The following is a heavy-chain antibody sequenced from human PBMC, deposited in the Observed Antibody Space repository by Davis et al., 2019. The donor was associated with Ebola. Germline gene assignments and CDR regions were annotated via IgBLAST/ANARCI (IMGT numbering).Heavy chain of an antibody. CDR2: IYYSGST. CDR3: SRGHTLTADSNWFDP. V-gene: IGHV4-59*01. CDR1: GGSISSYY. D-gene: IGHD2-2*01. Sequence: SETLSLTCTVSGGSISSYYWSWIRQPPGKGLEWIGYIYYSGSTNYNPSLKSRVTISIDTSKNQFSLKLSSVTAADTAVYFCSRGHTLTADSNWFDPWGQGTLVTVSS. J-gene: IGHJ5*02.